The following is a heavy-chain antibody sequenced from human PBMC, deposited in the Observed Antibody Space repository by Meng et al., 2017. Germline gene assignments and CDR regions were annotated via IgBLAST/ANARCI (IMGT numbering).Heavy chain of an antibody. CDR3: ARSNIMITFGGVIDHYYGMDV. Sequence: ASVKVSCKASGYTFTSYGISWVRQAPGQGLEWKGWISAYNGNTNYAQKLQGRATMTTDTSTSTAYMELRSLRSDDTAVYYCARSNIMITFGGVIDHYYGMDVWGQGTTVTVSS. CDR2: ISAYNGNT. V-gene: IGHV1-18*01. CDR1: GYTFTSYG. J-gene: IGHJ6*02. D-gene: IGHD3-16*02.